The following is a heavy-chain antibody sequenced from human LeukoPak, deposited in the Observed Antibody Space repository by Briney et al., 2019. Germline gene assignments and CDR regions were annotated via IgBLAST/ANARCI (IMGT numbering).Heavy chain of an antibody. J-gene: IGHJ6*04. D-gene: IGHD6-19*01. CDR3: ARDPGGYSSGGELDV. Sequence: GGSLRLSCAASGFTFSSYTMNWVRRAPGKGLEWVSSISSSSSYIYYADSVMGRFTISRDNAKNSLYLQMNSLRAEDMAVYYCARDPGGYSSGGELDVWGKGTTVTVSS. V-gene: IGHV3-21*01. CDR1: GFTFSSYT. CDR2: ISSSSSYI.